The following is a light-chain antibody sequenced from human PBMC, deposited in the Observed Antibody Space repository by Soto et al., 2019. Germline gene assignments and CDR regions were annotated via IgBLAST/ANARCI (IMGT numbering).Light chain of an antibody. Sequence: QSVLTQPPSVSGAPGQRVTISCTGSSSNIGAGYDVHWYQQLPGTAPKLLIYGNSNRPSGVPDRFSGSKSATSASLAITGLQAEDEADYYCQSYDSSLSGWVFGGVTKLTVL. CDR2: GNS. V-gene: IGLV1-40*01. J-gene: IGLJ3*02. CDR3: QSYDSSLSGWV. CDR1: SSNIGAGYD.